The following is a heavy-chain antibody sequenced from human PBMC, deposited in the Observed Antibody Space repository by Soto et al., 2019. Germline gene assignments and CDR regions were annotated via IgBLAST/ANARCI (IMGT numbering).Heavy chain of an antibody. D-gene: IGHD4-17*01. V-gene: IGHV2-5*02. CDR3: AHMGYGDYARAWGY. CDR1: GFSLSTSGVG. Sequence: QITLKESGPTLVKPTQTLTLTCTFSGFSLSTSGVGVGWIRQPPGKALEWLALIYWDDDKRYSPSLKSRLTITKDTSKNQVVLTMTNMDPVDTATYYCAHMGYGDYARAWGYWGQGTLVTVSS. J-gene: IGHJ4*02. CDR2: IYWDDDK.